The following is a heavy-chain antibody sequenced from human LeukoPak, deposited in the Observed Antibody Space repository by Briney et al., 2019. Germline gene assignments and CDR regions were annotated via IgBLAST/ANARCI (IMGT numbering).Heavy chain of an antibody. V-gene: IGHV1-2*02. CDR1: GYTFTGYY. D-gene: IGHD5-18*01. Sequence: ASMKVSCKASGYTFTGYYMHWVRQAPGQGLEWMGWINPNSGGTNYAQKFQGRVTMTGDTSISTAYMELSRLRSDDTAVYYCARSHVDTALKVRKNFDYWGQGTLVTVSS. J-gene: IGHJ4*02. CDR2: INPNSGGT. CDR3: ARSHVDTALKVRKNFDY.